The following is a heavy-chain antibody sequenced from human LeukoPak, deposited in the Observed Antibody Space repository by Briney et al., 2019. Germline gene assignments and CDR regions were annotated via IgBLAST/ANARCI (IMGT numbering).Heavy chain of an antibody. V-gene: IGHV3-7*03. CDR2: IKRDGREE. J-gene: IGHJ4*02. Sequence: PGGSLRLSCAASGFTFSRHWMTWVRQAPGKGLEWVANIKRDGREENYVDSVKGRFSISRDNVKNSLHLQMNSLRGEDTAVYYCARVSVSGWTECMDYWGQGTLVTVSS. CDR3: ARVSVSGWTECMDY. D-gene: IGHD6-19*01. CDR1: GFTFSRHW.